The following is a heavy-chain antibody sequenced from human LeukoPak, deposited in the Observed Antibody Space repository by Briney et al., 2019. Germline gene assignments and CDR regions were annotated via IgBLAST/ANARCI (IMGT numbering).Heavy chain of an antibody. Sequence: GASVKVSCKASGYTFTSYYMHWVRQAPGQGLEWMGIINPSGGSTSYAQKFQGRVTMTRNTSISTAYMELSSLRSEDTAVYYCARGPHTVAGTYWGQGTLVTVSS. D-gene: IGHD6-19*01. J-gene: IGHJ4*02. CDR1: GYTFTSYY. CDR2: INPSGGST. CDR3: ARGPHTVAGTY. V-gene: IGHV1-46*01.